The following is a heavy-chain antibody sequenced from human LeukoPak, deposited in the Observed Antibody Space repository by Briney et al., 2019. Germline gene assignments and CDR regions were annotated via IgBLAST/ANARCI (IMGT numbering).Heavy chain of an antibody. J-gene: IGHJ4*02. Sequence: SETLSLTCGVSGGSISSTNCWTWVRQPPGEGLEGIGEVHLSGRTNYNPSLESRVTMSVDMSENHISLKLTSVTAADTAVYYCAREGGPYRPLDYSGQGTLVTVSS. V-gene: IGHV4-4*02. CDR2: VHLSGRT. CDR3: AREGGPYRPLDY. CDR1: GGSISSTNC.